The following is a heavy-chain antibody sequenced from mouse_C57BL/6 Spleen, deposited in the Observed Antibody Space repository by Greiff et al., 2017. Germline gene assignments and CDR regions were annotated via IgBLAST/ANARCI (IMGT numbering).Heavy chain of an antibody. CDR2: IRLKSDNYAT. V-gene: IGHV6-3*01. J-gene: IGHJ1*03. CDR3: TDYDGYYGGYFDV. Sequence: EVKLVESGGGLVQPGGSMKLSCVASGFTFSNYWMNWVRQSPEKGLEWVAQIRLKSDNYATHYAESVKGRFTISRDDSKSSVYLQMNNLRAEDTGIYYCTDYDGYYGGYFDVWGTGTTVTVSS. D-gene: IGHD2-3*01. CDR1: GFTFSNYW.